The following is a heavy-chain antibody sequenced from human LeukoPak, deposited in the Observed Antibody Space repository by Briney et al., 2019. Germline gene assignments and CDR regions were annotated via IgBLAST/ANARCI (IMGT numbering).Heavy chain of an antibody. CDR1: GFTFSSYA. Sequence: PGGSLRLSCAASGFTFSSYAMSWVRQAPGKGLEWVSYISSSGSTIYYADSVKGRFTISRDNAKNSLYLQMNSLRAEDTAVYYCARGVRSSWYGDYWGQGTLVTVSS. D-gene: IGHD6-13*01. CDR3: ARGVRSSWYGDY. CDR2: ISSSGSTI. J-gene: IGHJ4*02. V-gene: IGHV3-48*04.